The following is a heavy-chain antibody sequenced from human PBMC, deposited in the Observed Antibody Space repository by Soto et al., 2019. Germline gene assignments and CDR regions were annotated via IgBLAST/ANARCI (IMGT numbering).Heavy chain of an antibody. CDR2: INAGNGNT. Sequence: EASVKVSCKASGYTFTSYAMHWVRQAPGQRLEWMGWINAGNGNTKYSQKFQGRVTITADKSTSTAYMELSSLRSEDTAVYYCASSAGTPVSGMDVWGQGTTVTVSS. J-gene: IGHJ6*02. CDR1: GYTFTSYA. CDR3: ASSAGTPVSGMDV. V-gene: IGHV1-3*01. D-gene: IGHD6-13*01.